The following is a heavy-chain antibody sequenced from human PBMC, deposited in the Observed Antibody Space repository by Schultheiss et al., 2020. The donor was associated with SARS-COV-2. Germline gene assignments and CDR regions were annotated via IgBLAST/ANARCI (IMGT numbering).Heavy chain of an antibody. CDR2: IYTSGST. Sequence: SETLSLTCTVSGGSISSSSYYWGWIRQPPGKGLEWIGRIYTSGSTNYNPSLKSRVTMSVDTSKNQFSLKLSSVTAADTAVYYCARTRYSGYDPFTHAFDIWGQGTMVTVSS. D-gene: IGHD5-12*01. CDR3: ARTRYSGYDPFTHAFDI. CDR1: GGSISSSSYY. J-gene: IGHJ3*02. V-gene: IGHV4-39*01.